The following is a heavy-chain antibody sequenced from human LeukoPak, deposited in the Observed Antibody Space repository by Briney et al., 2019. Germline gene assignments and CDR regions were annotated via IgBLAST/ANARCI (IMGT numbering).Heavy chain of an antibody. Sequence: ASVEVSCKASGYTFTSYDINWVRQATGQGVEWMGWMNPNSGNTGYAQKFQGRVTITRNTSISTAYMELSSLRSEDTAVYYCPRGKEGVIAALFDYWGQGTLVTVSS. CDR1: GYTFTSYD. CDR3: PRGKEGVIAALFDY. J-gene: IGHJ4*02. CDR2: MNPNSGNT. D-gene: IGHD3-16*02. V-gene: IGHV1-8*03.